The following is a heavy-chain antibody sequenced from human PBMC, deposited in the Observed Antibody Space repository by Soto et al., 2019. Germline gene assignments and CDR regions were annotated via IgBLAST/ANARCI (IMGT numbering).Heavy chain of an antibody. J-gene: IGHJ6*02. CDR1: GFTFSSYS. CDR2: ISSSSSTI. V-gene: IGHV3-48*02. D-gene: IGHD3-3*01. CDR3: ARGFRIFFGYHYGMDV. Sequence: EVQLVESGGGLVQPGGSLRLSCAASGFTFSSYSMNWVRQAPGKGLEWVSYISSSSSTIYYADSVKGRFTISRDNAMNSLYLQMNSLRDEDTAVYYCARGFRIFFGYHYGMDVWGQGTTVTVSS.